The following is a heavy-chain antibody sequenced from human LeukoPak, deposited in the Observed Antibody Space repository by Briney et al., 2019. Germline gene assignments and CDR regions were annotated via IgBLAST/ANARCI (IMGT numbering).Heavy chain of an antibody. CDR2: IYPDDSDT. CDR1: GYRFTYDW. Sequence: GESLKISCRVSGYRFTYDWIGWVRQMPGKGLEWVGIIYPDDSDTRYSPSFEGQVTISADKSINTAFLQWSSLKASDTAMYYCARLAAPTYYSDSSGYYYLGYWGQGTLVTVSS. J-gene: IGHJ4*02. D-gene: IGHD3-22*01. CDR3: ARLAAPTYYSDSSGYYYLGY. V-gene: IGHV5-51*01.